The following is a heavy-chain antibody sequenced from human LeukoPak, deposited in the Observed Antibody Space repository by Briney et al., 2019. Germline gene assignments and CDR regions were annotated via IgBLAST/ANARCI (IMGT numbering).Heavy chain of an antibody. Sequence: SETLSLTCTVSGGSISSSSYYWGWIRQPPGKGLEWIGSIYYSGSTYYNPSLKSRVTISVDTSKNQFSLKLSSVTAADTAVYYCARGWYWEYSSSGWFDPWGQGTLVTVSS. CDR1: GGSISSSSYY. CDR2: IYYSGST. V-gene: IGHV4-39*01. D-gene: IGHD6-6*01. J-gene: IGHJ5*02. CDR3: ARGWYWEYSSSGWFDP.